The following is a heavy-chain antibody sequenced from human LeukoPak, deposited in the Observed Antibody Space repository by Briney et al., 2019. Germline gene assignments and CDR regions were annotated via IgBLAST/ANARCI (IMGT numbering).Heavy chain of an antibody. J-gene: IGHJ6*02. D-gene: IGHD6-13*01. CDR1: GFTFSSYS. CDR2: ISSSSSYI. CDR3: ARDIAEWMYSSSWADYYGMDV. V-gene: IGHV3-21*01. Sequence: KAGGSLRLSCAASGFTFSSYSMNWVRQAPGKGLEWVSSISSSSSYIYYADSVKGRFTISRDNAKNPLYLQMNSLRAEDTAVYYCARDIAEWMYSSSWADYYGMDVWGQGTTVTVSS.